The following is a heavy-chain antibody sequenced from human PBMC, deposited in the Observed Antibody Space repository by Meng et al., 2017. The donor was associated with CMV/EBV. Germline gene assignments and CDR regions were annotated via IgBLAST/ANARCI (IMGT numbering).Heavy chain of an antibody. J-gene: IGHJ4*02. CDR3: ARVATMVRGVIDY. Sequence: GESLKISCVVSGFTLKTQMMTWVRQAPGKGLEWVAGLGGAGGITLYADSVKGRFTISRDKSKNTLYLEMNSLRAEDTAVYYCARVATMVRGVIDYWGQGTLVTVSS. CDR1: GFTLKTQM. V-gene: IGHV3-23*01. CDR2: LGGAGGIT. D-gene: IGHD3-10*01.